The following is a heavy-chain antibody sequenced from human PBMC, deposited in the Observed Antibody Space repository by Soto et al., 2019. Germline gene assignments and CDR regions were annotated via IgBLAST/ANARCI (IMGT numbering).Heavy chain of an antibody. CDR2: ISGRGGRT. Sequence: PGGSLRLCCAASGLTFSSYAMSWVRQDPGKGLEKVSAISGRGGRTYYADSVKGRITIYRDNSKNTLYLQMNSLRAEDTAVYYCAKDAEGSINMIVAFYYYFDYWGQGTLVTVSS. CDR1: GLTFSSYA. CDR3: AKDAEGSINMIVAFYYYFDY. V-gene: IGHV3-23*01. D-gene: IGHD3-22*01. J-gene: IGHJ4*02.